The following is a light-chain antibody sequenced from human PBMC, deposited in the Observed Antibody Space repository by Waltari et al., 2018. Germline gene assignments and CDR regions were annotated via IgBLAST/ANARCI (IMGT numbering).Light chain of an antibody. CDR1: SNDVGGYNR. CDR3: CSYATGSSYV. J-gene: IGLJ1*01. Sequence: QSALTQPASVSGSPGQSITVSCTGTSNDVGGYNRVSWYQQLPGKARKLIILGVHLRPSVLSDRLSGSKSGNTASLTISGLQAEDEADYYCCSYATGSSYVFGPGTTVTVL. V-gene: IGLV2-23*02. CDR2: GVH.